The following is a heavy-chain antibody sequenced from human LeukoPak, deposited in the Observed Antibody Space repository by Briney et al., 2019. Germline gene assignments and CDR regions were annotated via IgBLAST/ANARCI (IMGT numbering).Heavy chain of an antibody. V-gene: IGHV1-46*01. Sequence: ASVKVSCKASGYSFTRYYMHWVRQAPGQGREGMGIINPSGGSTSYAQKFQGRVTMTRDMSTSTVYMELSSLRSEDTAVYYCARDGVNDPSFYYYYYMDVWGKGTTVTVSS. CDR2: INPSGGST. CDR1: GYSFTRYY. D-gene: IGHD1-1*01. J-gene: IGHJ6*03. CDR3: ARDGVNDPSFYYYYYMDV.